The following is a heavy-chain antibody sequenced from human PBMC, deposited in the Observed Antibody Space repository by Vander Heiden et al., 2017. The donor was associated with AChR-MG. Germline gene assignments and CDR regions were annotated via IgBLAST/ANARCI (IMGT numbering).Heavy chain of an antibody. CDR3: ARERIVVVVAATLLYGMDV. J-gene: IGHJ6*02. D-gene: IGHD2-15*01. CDR2: IIPIFGTA. V-gene: IGHV1-69*01. Sequence: QVQLVQSGAEVKKPGSSVKVSCKASGGTFSSYAIGWVRQAPGQGLEWMGGIIPIFGTANYEQKFQGRVTITAGESTSTAYMELSSLRSEDTAVYYCARERIVVVVAATLLYGMDVWGQGTTVTVSS. CDR1: GGTFSSYA.